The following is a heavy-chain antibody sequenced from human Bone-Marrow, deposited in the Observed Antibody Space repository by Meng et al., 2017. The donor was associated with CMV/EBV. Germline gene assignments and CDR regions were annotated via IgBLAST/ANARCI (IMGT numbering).Heavy chain of an antibody. V-gene: IGHV3-21*01. J-gene: IGHJ6*02. CDR3: AREDSRSSAGNYYYYGMDV. Sequence: FGGYSLSWVRQAPGQGLEWVSFISSSGGYVYYADCVKGRFTITSDNAEDSLYLQMSSLRAEDTAVYYCAREDSRSSAGNYYYYGMDVWGQGTTVTVSS. CDR1: FGGYS. CDR2: ISSSGGYV. D-gene: IGHD6-6*01.